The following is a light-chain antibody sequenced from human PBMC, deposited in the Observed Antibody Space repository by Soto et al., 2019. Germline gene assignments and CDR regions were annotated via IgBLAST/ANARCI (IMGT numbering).Light chain of an antibody. V-gene: IGKV1-5*03. J-gene: IGKJ1*01. CDR3: QQYKSYST. Sequence: DIQVAQSPSTLSASIRDRVTITCRASQSISDWLAWYRQKPGKAPKLLIHQASRLESGVPSTFSGSGSGTEFTLTISSLQPDDVATYYCQQYKSYSTFGQGTKVDIK. CDR1: QSISDW. CDR2: QAS.